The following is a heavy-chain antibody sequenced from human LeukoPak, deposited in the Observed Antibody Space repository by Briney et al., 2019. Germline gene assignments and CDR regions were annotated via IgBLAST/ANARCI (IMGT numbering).Heavy chain of an antibody. V-gene: IGHV4-34*01. J-gene: IGHJ2*01. D-gene: IGHD5-18*01. CDR1: GGSFSGYY. CDR2: INHSGST. CDR3: ARGRGYSYGFLYWYFDL. Sequence: SETLSLTCAVYGGSFSGYYWSWIRQPPGKGLEWIGEINHSGSTNYNPSLKSRVTISVDTSKNQFSLKLSSVTAADTAVYYCARGRGYSYGFLYWYFDLWGRGTLVTVSS.